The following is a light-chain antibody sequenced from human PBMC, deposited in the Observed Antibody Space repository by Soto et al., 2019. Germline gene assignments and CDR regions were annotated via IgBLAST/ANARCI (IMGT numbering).Light chain of an antibody. J-gene: IGKJ2*01. Sequence: EIVLTQSPGTLSLSPGERDTLSCSASQSVSSSYLAWYQQKPGQAPRPLIYAASSRATGIPDRFSGSGSGTDFTLTISRLEPEDLAVYYCQQDCSSPGYTFGQGTKLEIK. CDR3: QQDCSSPGYT. CDR2: AAS. CDR1: QSVSSSY. V-gene: IGKV3-20*01.